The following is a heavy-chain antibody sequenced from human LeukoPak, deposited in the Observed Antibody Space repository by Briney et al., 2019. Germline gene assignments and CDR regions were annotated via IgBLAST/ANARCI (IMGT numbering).Heavy chain of an antibody. J-gene: IGHJ4*02. V-gene: IGHV1-3*01. CDR2: INAGNGNT. Sequence: ASVKVSCKASGYTFTSYAMHWVRQAPGQRLEWMGWINAGNGNTKYSQNFQGRVTITRDTSASTAYMELSSLRSEDTAVYYCARDRGPPEYSSGWYYYDYWGQGTLVTVSS. D-gene: IGHD6-19*01. CDR3: ARDRGPPEYSSGWYYYDY. CDR1: GYTFTSYA.